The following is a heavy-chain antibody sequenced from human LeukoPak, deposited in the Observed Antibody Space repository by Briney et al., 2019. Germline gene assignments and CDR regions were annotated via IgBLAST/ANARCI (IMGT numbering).Heavy chain of an antibody. CDR3: AHRLRDYYDSSGYYPPRGY. CDR1: GFSLSTSGVG. J-gene: IGHJ4*02. CDR2: IYWNDDK. Sequence: SGPTLVKPTQTLTLTCTFSGFSLSTSGVGVGWIRQPPGKALEWLALIYWNDDKRYSPSLKSRLTITKATSKNQVVLTMTNMDPVDTATYYCAHRLRDYYDSSGYYPPRGYWGQGTLVTVSS. D-gene: IGHD3-22*01. V-gene: IGHV2-5*01.